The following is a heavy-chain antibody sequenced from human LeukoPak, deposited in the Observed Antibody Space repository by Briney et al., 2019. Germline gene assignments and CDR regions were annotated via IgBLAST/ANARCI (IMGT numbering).Heavy chain of an antibody. CDR2: IKQDGSQT. D-gene: IGHD2-15*01. Sequence: GGSLRLSCAASGFTVSTYWMSWVRQAPGKGLEWVANIKQDGSQTYYLDSVRGRFTISRDNAKNSLYLQMNSLTAEETAVYYCARLYCSGATCYANLDYWGQGTLVAVSS. CDR1: GFTVSTYW. CDR3: ARLYCSGATCYANLDY. J-gene: IGHJ4*02. V-gene: IGHV3-7*04.